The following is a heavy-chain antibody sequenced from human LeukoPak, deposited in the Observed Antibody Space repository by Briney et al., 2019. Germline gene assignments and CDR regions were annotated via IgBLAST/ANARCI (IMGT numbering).Heavy chain of an antibody. CDR1: GGSFSGYY. CDR3: ARGLATRGLRYGGNSVLTHAYGMDV. CDR2: INHSGST. V-gene: IGHV4-34*01. Sequence: SETLPLTCAVYGGSFSGYYWSWIRQPPGKGLEWIGEINHSGSTNYNPSLKSRVTISVDTSKNQFSLKLSSVTAADTAVYYCARGLATRGLRYGGNSVLTHAYGMDVWGQGTTVTVSS. J-gene: IGHJ6*02. D-gene: IGHD4-23*01.